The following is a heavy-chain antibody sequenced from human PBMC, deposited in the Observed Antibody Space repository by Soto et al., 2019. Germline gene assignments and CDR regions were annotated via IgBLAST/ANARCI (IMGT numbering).Heavy chain of an antibody. V-gene: IGHV3-74*03. D-gene: IGHD4-17*01. CDR1: GFTFSNYW. CDR2: INIDGSGT. J-gene: IGHJ6*02. Sequence: EEKLLESGGGSVQPGGSLSLACAASGFTFSNYWMHWVRQAPGKGLVWVSRINIDGSGTTNADSVKGRFTISRDNAKNTVFLEMKNLSAEDTDGDYCARDSYAPHVWGQGTTVTVS. CDR3: ARDSYAPHV.